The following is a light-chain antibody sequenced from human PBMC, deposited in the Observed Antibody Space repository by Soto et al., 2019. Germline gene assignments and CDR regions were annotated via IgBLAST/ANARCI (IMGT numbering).Light chain of an antibody. CDR3: QQYNSHSRT. Sequence: IQLTQSPSSPSASVGDRVTITFRASQGISNFLAWYKQKPGKAPKLLIYAASTLESGVPSRFRGSGSGTEFTLTISSLQPVDFETYYCQQYNSHSRTFGQGTKVDIK. CDR2: AAS. V-gene: IGKV1-9*01. J-gene: IGKJ1*01. CDR1: QGISNF.